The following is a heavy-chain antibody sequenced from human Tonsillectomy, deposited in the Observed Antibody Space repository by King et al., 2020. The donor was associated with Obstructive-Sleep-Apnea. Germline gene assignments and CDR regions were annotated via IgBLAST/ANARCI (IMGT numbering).Heavy chain of an antibody. V-gene: IGHV5-51*01. D-gene: IGHD6-19*01. Sequence: QLVQSGAEVKKPGESLKISCKASGYSFTTYWIGWVRQMPGKGLELMGTIYPCDSDITYSPSFQGQVTIPVDKSIRTAYLQWSSLKASDTAMYYCARQGDTSAWSDWGQGTLVTVSS. J-gene: IGHJ4*02. CDR2: IYPCDSDI. CDR1: GYSFTTYW. CDR3: ARQGDTSAWSD.